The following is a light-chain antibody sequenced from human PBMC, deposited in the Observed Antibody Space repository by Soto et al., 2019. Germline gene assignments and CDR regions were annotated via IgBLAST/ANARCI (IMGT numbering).Light chain of an antibody. Sequence: DLQMTQSPSSLSASVGDRVTITCRASQSISTFLNWYQQKPGKAPKLLIYAASNLQSGVPSRFXGGGSGTDFTLTISTLQPEDFATYYCQQSSNTPPITFGQGTRLEIK. V-gene: IGKV1-39*01. CDR3: QQSSNTPPIT. J-gene: IGKJ5*01. CDR2: AAS. CDR1: QSISTF.